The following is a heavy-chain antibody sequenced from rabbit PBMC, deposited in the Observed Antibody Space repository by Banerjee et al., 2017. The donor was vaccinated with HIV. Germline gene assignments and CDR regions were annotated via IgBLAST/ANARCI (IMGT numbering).Heavy chain of an antibody. J-gene: IGHJ4*01. V-gene: IGHV1S40*01. Sequence: QSLEESGGDLVKPGASLTLTCTASGFSFSSGGISWVRQAPGKGLEWIAYIYTSSSVTLYATWAKGRVTISKTSSTTVTLQMTSLTAADTATYFCARDLAGVIGWNFGLWGPGTLVTVS. CDR1: GFSFSSGG. CDR2: IYTSSSVT. D-gene: IGHD4-1*01. CDR3: ARDLAGVIGWNFGL.